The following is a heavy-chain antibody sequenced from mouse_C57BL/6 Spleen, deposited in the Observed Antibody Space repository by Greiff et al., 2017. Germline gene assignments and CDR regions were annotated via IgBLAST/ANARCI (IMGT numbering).Heavy chain of an antibody. CDR3: VRQLRLRRAFYFDY. CDR1: GYTFTSYW. CDR2: IYPSDSET. J-gene: IGHJ2*01. V-gene: IGHV1-61*01. D-gene: IGHD3-2*02. Sequence: QVQLQQPGAELVRPGSSVKLSCKASGYTFTSYWMDCVKQRPGQGLEWIGNIYPSDSETHYNQKFKDQATLTVDKSSSTAYMQLSSLTSEDSAVYYCVRQLRLRRAFYFDYWGQGTTLTVSS.